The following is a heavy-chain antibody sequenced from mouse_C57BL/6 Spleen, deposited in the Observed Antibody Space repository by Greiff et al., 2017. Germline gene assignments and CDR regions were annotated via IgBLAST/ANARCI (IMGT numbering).Heavy chain of an antibody. D-gene: IGHD1-1*01. CDR1: GYTFTDYY. J-gene: IGHJ4*01. V-gene: IGHV1-76*01. CDR2: IYPGSGNT. CDR3: ARGIYYGISYAMDY. Sequence: QVQLKESGAELVRPGASVKLSCKASGYTFTDYYINWVKQRPGQGLEWIARIYPGSGNTYYNEKFKGKATLTAEKSSSTANMQLSSLISDDSAVYFCARGIYYGISYAMDYWGQGTSVTVAS.